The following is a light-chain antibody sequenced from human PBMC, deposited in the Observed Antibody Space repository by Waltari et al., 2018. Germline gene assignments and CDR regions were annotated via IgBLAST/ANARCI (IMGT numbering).Light chain of an antibody. Sequence: QSALTQPPSASGSPGQSVTISCTGTSSAVGGYNYVPWYQQHPGKAPKLMIFEVNNRPSGVPDRFSGARSGNAASLTVSGLQAEDEADYYCISYAGSNNFGVFGGGTKLTVL. CDR1: SSAVGGYNY. J-gene: IGLJ2*01. CDR2: EVN. V-gene: IGLV2-8*01. CDR3: ISYAGSNNFGV.